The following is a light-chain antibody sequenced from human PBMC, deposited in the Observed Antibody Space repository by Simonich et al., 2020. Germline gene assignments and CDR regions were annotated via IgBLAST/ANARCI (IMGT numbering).Light chain of an antibody. V-gene: IGKV3-15*01. CDR1: QIVSSN. Sequence: EIVIPQSPATLSVSPGERATLSSRASQIVSSNLAWYQQKPGQAPRLLIYGASTRATGIPARFSGSGSGTEFTLTISSMQSEDFAVYYCQQYNNWPRTFGQGTKLEIK. J-gene: IGKJ2*01. CDR2: GAS. CDR3: QQYNNWPRT.